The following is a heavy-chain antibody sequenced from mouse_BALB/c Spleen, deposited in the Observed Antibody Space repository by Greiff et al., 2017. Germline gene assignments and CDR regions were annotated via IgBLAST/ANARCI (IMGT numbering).Heavy chain of an antibody. CDR2: ISSGGSYT. J-gene: IGHJ3*01. CDR1: GFTFSSYA. Sequence: EVKLMESGGGLVKPGGSLKLSCAASGFTFSSYAMSWVRQSPEKRLEWVAEISSGGSYTYYPDTVTGQFTISRDNAKNTLYLEMSSLRSEDTAMYYCARGTARATPWFSYWGQGTLVTVSA. V-gene: IGHV5-9-4*01. D-gene: IGHD3-2*01. CDR3: ARGTARATPWFSY.